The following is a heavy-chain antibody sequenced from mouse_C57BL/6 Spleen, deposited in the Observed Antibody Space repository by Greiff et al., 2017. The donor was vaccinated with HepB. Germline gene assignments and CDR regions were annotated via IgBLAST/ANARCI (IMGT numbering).Heavy chain of an antibody. V-gene: IGHV5-4*03. J-gene: IGHJ2*01. CDR1: GFTFSSYA. D-gene: IGHD2-2*01. Sequence: EVMLVESGGGLVKPGGSLKLSCAASGFTFSSYAMSWVRQTPEKRLEWVATISDGGSYTYYPDNVKGRFTISRDNAKNNLYLQMSHLKSEDTAMYYCARARDGYDDFDYWGQGTTLTVSS. CDR2: ISDGGSYT. CDR3: ARARDGYDDFDY.